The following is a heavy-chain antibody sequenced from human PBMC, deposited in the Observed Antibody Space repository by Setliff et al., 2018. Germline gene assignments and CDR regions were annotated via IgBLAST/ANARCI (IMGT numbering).Heavy chain of an antibody. CDR1: GYTFTNYA. J-gene: IGHJ4*02. CDR3: ATYSGTFSNNY. Sequence: EASVKVSCKASGYTFTNYALHWVRQAPGQRLEWVGWINGGNGNTKYSQKFQGRVTITRDTSASTAYMELSSLSSEDTAVYYCATYSGTFSNNYWGQGTLVTVSS. CDR2: INGGNGNT. D-gene: IGHD1-26*01. V-gene: IGHV1-3*01.